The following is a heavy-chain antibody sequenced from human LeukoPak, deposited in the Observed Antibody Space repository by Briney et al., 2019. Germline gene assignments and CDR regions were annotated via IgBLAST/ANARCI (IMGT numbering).Heavy chain of an antibody. CDR2: INPSGGST. CDR3: ARGGASMVVTFD. CDR1: GYTFTSYY. D-gene: IGHD4/OR15-4a*01. J-gene: IGHJ4*02. Sequence: ASVKVPCKASGYTFTSYYMHWVRQAPGQGLEWMGIINPSGGSTNYAQKFQGRVTMTRDTSTSTVFMELSSLRSEDTAVYYCARGGASMVVTFDWGQGTLVTVSS. V-gene: IGHV1-46*01.